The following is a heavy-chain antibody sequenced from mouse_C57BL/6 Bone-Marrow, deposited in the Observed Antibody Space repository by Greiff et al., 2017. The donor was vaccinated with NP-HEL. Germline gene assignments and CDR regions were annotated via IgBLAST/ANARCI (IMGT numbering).Heavy chain of an antibody. CDR1: GYTFTDYY. V-gene: IGHV1-19*01. CDR3: ARPPGRRAMDY. CDR2: INPYNGGT. J-gene: IGHJ4*01. Sequence: EVKLQESGPVLVKPGASVKMSCKASGYTFTDYYMNWVKQSHGKSLEWIGVINPYNGGTSYNQKFKGKATLTVDKSSSTAYMELNSLTSEDSAVYYCARPPGRRAMDYWGQGTSVTVSS. D-gene: IGHD1-1*01.